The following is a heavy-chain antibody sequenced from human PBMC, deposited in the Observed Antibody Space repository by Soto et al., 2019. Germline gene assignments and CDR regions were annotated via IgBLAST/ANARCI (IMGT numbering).Heavy chain of an antibody. D-gene: IGHD3-10*01. CDR3: ARCDGSGSYRGMDV. CDR2: IIPIFGTA. CDR1: GGTFSSYA. V-gene: IGHV1-69*01. Sequence: QVQLVQSGAEVKKPGSSVKVSCKASGGTFSSYAISWVRQAPGQGLEWMGGIIPIFGTANYAQKFQGRVTITADESTNTAYMELSSLRSEDQAVYYCARCDGSGSYRGMDVWGQGPTVTVSS. J-gene: IGHJ6*02.